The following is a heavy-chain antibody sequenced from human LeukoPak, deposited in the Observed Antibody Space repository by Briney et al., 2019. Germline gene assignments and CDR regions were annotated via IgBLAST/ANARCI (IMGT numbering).Heavy chain of an antibody. V-gene: IGHV1-8*01. Sequence: ASVKVSCKASGYTFTSYDINWVRQATGQGLEWMGWMNPNSGNTGYAQKFQGRVTMTRNTSISTAYMELSSLRSEDTAVYYCARDAQGYCSGGSCYANYYYYYMDVWGKGTTVTVSS. CDR1: GYTFTSYD. J-gene: IGHJ6*03. CDR2: MNPNSGNT. D-gene: IGHD2-15*01. CDR3: ARDAQGYCSGGSCYANYYYYYMDV.